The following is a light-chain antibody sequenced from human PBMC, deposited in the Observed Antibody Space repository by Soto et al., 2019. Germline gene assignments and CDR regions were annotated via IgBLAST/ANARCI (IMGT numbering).Light chain of an antibody. V-gene: IGKV3-15*01. CDR2: GAS. CDR1: QTVGKN. CDR3: QQYDNWPPWT. Sequence: EIVMTQSPATLSVSPGERATLSCRASQTVGKNLAWYQQKPGQAPRLLISGASTRATGIPARFSGSGSGTEFTLTISSLQSEDFAVYYCQQYDNWPPWTFGQGTKVEMK. J-gene: IGKJ1*01.